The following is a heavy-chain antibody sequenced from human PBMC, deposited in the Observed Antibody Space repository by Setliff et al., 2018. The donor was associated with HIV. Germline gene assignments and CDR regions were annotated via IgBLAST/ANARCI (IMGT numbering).Heavy chain of an antibody. Sequence: PSETLSLTCAVYGGSFRGYYWNWIRQSPDKGLEWIGEIDHSGSTSYNPSLRSRVIMSADTPKSQFSLNLTSLTAGDTAVYYCARGTKGSRWSVTRINWFDTWGQGTLVTVSS. CDR3: ARGTKGSRWSVTRINWFDT. CDR2: IDHSGST. CDR1: GGSFRGYY. J-gene: IGHJ5*02. V-gene: IGHV4-34*01. D-gene: IGHD6-13*01.